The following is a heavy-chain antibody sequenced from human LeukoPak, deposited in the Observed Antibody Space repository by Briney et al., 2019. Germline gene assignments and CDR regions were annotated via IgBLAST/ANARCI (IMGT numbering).Heavy chain of an antibody. CDR2: IYYSGST. J-gene: IGHJ6*02. Sequence: SQTLSLTCTVSGGSISSGGYYWSWIRQHPGKGLEWIGYIYYSGSTYYNPSLKSRFTTSVYTSNNQFSLKLISVTAADTAVYYCARGIWFGELSNYYYGMDVWGQGTTVTVSS. D-gene: IGHD3-10*01. V-gene: IGHV4-31*03. CDR1: GGSISSGGYY. CDR3: ARGIWFGELSNYYYGMDV.